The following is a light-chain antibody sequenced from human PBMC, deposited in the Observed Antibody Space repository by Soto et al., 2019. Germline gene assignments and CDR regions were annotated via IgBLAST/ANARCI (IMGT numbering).Light chain of an antibody. CDR3: QQYNNWPPPYT. V-gene: IGKV3-15*01. J-gene: IGKJ2*01. CDR1: QSVSSN. CDR2: GAS. Sequence: EMVMTQSPATLSVSPGERATLSCSASQSVSSNLAWYQQKPGQAPRLLIYGASTRATGIPARFSGSGSGTEFTLTISSLQSKDFAVYYCQQYNNWPPPYTFGQGTKLEIK.